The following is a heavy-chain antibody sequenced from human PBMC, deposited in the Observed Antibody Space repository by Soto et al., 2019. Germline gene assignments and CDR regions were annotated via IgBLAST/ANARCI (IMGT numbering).Heavy chain of an antibody. CDR2: ISSNGGST. J-gene: IGHJ4*02. CDR3: VKDRGPIAAAVPFDY. D-gene: IGHD6-13*01. V-gene: IGHV3-64D*06. Sequence: PGGSLRLSCSASGFTFSSYAMHWVRQAPGKGLGYVSAISSNGGSTYYADSVKGRFTISRDNSKNTLYLQMSSLRAEDTAVYYCVKDRGPIAAAVPFDYWGQGTLVTVYS. CDR1: GFTFSSYA.